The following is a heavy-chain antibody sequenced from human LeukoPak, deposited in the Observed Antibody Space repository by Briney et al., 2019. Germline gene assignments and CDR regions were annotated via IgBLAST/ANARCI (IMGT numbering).Heavy chain of an antibody. V-gene: IGHV3-11*01. D-gene: IGHD5-12*01. Sequence: GGSLRLSCAASGFTFSDSYMSWIRQAPGKGLEWVSYISNSGMTIYYADSVKGRFAISRDNAKNSLFLQMNSLRAEDTAVYYCARGAYIGGGQGTLVTVSS. CDR1: GFTFSDSY. CDR2: ISNSGMTI. CDR3: ARGAYIG. J-gene: IGHJ4*02.